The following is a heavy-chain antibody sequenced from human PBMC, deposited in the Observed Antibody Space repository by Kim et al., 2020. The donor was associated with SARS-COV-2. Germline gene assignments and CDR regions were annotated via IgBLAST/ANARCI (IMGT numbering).Heavy chain of an antibody. D-gene: IGHD6-19*01. CDR2: IYHSGST. CDR1: GGSISSSNW. Sequence: SETLSLTCAVSGGSISSSNWWSWVRQPPGKGLEWIGEIYHSGSTNYNPSLKSRVTISVDKSKNQFSLKLSSVTAADTAVYYCARDTGIAVAVFDYWGQGTLVTVSS. V-gene: IGHV4-4*02. J-gene: IGHJ4*02. CDR3: ARDTGIAVAVFDY.